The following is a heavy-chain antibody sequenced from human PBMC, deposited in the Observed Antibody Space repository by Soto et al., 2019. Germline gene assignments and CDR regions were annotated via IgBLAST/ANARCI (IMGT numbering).Heavy chain of an antibody. J-gene: IGHJ4*02. D-gene: IGHD5-18*01. V-gene: IGHV3-72*01. Sequence: EVVLVESGGGLVQPGGSLRLSCAASGFTFSDHYMDWVRQAPGKGLEWVGRIRNKANSYGTKYAASVQGRFTISRDDSKDSLFLQMNSLKTEDTAMYYCIRVVLGGIGNRLLDYWGQGTLVTVSS. CDR1: GFTFSDHY. CDR2: IRNKANSYGT. CDR3: IRVVLGGIGNRLLDY.